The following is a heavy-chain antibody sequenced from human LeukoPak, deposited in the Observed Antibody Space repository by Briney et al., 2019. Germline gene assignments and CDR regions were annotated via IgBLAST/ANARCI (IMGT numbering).Heavy chain of an antibody. CDR2: IIPIFGTA. CDR3: AREPRGGGLLGYCSSTSCYEGWFDP. CDR1: GYTFTSYG. V-gene: IGHV1-69*13. J-gene: IGHJ5*02. D-gene: IGHD2-2*01. Sequence: ASVKVSCKASGYTFTSYGISWVRQAPGQGLEWMGGIIPIFGTANYAQKFQGRVTITADESTSTAYMELSSLRSEDTAVYYCAREPRGGGLLGYCSSTSCYEGWFDPWGQGTLVTVSS.